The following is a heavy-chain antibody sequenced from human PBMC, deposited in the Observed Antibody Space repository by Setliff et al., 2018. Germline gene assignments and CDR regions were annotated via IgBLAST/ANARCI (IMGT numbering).Heavy chain of an antibody. V-gene: IGHV4-30-4*08. D-gene: IGHD3-9*01. CDR1: GGSISSGDYY. J-gene: IGHJ4*02. Sequence: SETLSLTCAVSGGSISSGDYYWSWIRQPPGKGLEWIGYIYYSGSTYYNPSLKSRVTISVDTSKNQFSLKLSSVTAADTAVYYCARGYGVLTGYYNYWGQGTLVTVSS. CDR2: IYYSGST. CDR3: ARGYGVLTGYYNY.